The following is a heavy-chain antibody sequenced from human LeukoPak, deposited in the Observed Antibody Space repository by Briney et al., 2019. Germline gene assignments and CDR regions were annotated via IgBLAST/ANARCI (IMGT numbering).Heavy chain of an antibody. CDR2: IYTSGST. CDR3: ARVTVVTTTGEDYFDY. D-gene: IGHD3-22*01. Sequence: SETLSLTCTVSGGSISSYYWSWIRQPAGKGPEWIGRIYTSGSTNYNPSLKSRVTMSVDTSKNQLSLRLKSVTAADTAVYYCARVTVVTTTGEDYFDYWGQGTLVTVSP. J-gene: IGHJ4*02. V-gene: IGHV4-4*07. CDR1: GGSISSYY.